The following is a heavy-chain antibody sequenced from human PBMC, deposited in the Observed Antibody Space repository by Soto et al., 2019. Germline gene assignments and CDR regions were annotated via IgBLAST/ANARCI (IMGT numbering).Heavy chain of an antibody. CDR1: GGTFSSYT. J-gene: IGHJ4*02. Sequence: QVQLVQSGAEVKKPGSSVKVSCKASGGTFSSYTISWVRQAPGQGLEWMGRIIPILGIANYAQKFQGRVTITADKSTSTAYMELSSLRSEDTAVYYCARGSLTGGYIDYWGQGTMVTVSS. CDR2: IIPILGIA. V-gene: IGHV1-69*02. D-gene: IGHD3-10*01. CDR3: ARGSLTGGYIDY.